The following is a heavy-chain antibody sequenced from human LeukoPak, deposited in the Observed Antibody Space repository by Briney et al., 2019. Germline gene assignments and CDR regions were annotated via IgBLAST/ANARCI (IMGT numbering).Heavy chain of an antibody. J-gene: IGHJ4*02. V-gene: IGHV4-59*01. Sequence: SETLSLTCTVSGGSTSSYYLSWMRQLPGKGLEWIGYFYHSGGTNYNPSLQGRVTISIDTSKNQFSLKLTSVTAADTAVYYCARSLSSSRFSLWKYWGQGTLVTVSS. CDR3: ARSLSSSRFSLWKY. CDR1: GGSTSSYY. CDR2: FYHSGGT. D-gene: IGHD6-13*01.